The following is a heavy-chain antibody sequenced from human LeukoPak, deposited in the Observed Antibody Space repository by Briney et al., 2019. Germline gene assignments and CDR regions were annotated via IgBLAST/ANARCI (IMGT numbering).Heavy chain of an antibody. Sequence: GASLKVSFKASGYTFTTYDINWVRQATGQGLEGMGGMNPSSGNTGYTQKFQGRGTMTRNTSISTDYMELRSLRSEDTAVYYCARGRGSGHKENWFDPWGQGTLVTVSS. CDR2: MNPSSGNT. J-gene: IGHJ5*02. V-gene: IGHV1-8*01. CDR1: GYTFTTYD. D-gene: IGHD6-19*01. CDR3: ARGRGSGHKENWFDP.